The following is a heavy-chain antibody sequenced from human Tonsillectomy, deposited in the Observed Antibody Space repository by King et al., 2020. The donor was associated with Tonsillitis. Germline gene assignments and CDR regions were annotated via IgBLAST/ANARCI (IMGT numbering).Heavy chain of an antibody. J-gene: IGHJ1*01. V-gene: IGHV3-15*01. CDR1: GITFNKAW. CDR2: VKSNPDGGTT. D-gene: IGHD2-8*02. Sequence: EVQLVESGGDLVKPGGSLRLSCAVSGITFNKAWMTWVRQAPGKGLEWVGRVKSNPDGGTTEYAAPVKGRFTISRDDPKNMLYLQMNSLKTEDTAVYYCTTPPWVESTVGLGYFHHWGQGTLVTVSS. CDR3: TTPPWVESTVGLGYFHH.